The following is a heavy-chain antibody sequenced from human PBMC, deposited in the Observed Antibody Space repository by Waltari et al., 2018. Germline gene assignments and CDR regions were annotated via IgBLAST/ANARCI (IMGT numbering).Heavy chain of an antibody. V-gene: IGHV3-15*07. J-gene: IGHJ4*02. CDR3: TTLRQWSFDY. Sequence: EVQLVESGGGLVKPVGYIRLSCADSGFHFHNPWMNWVRQAPGTGLEWVGRIKSKTDGGTIDCAAPVKVRFTLSRDDSKNTLFLQMNSLKSEDTAVYYCTTLRQWSFDYWGQGALVTVSS. CDR1: GFHFHNPW. CDR2: IKSKTDGGTI. D-gene: IGHD6-19*01.